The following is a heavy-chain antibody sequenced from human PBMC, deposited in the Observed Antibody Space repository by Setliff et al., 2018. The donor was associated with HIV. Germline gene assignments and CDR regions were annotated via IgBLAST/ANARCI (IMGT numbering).Heavy chain of an antibody. CDR2: INAGYGNT. CDR3: ARLRINDF. Sequence: ASVKVSCKASGYTFTSEARHWVRQAPGQRLEGMGWINAGYGNTKYSQKFQGRVTITRDASASTAYMELSSLRSEDTAVYYCARLRINDFWGQGTPVTVSS. CDR1: GYTFTSEA. J-gene: IGHJ4*02. V-gene: IGHV1-3*01.